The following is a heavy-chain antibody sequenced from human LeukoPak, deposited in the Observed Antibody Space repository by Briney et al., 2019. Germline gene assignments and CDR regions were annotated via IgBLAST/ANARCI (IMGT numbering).Heavy chain of an antibody. CDR2: IKQDGSEK. CDR3: ARMYYHDSSDYYWAPDY. D-gene: IGHD3-22*01. V-gene: IGHV3-7*01. CDR1: GFTFSSYW. Sequence: GGSLRLSCAASGFTFSSYWMSWVRQAPGKGLECVANIKQDGSEKYYVDSVKGRFTISRDNAKNSLYLQMNRLRAEDTAVYYCARMYYHDSSDYYWAPDYWGQGTLVTVSS. J-gene: IGHJ4*02.